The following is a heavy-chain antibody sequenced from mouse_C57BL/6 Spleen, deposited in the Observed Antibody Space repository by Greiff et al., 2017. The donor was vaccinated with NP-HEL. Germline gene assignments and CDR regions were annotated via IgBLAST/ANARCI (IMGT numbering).Heavy chain of an antibody. CDR1: GFTFSDYG. J-gene: IGHJ4*01. V-gene: IGHV5-17*01. CDR2: ISSGSSTI. CDR3: ASMDY. Sequence: EVKLMESGGGLVKPGGSLKLSCAASGFTFSDYGMHWVRQAPEKGLEWVAYISSGSSTISYADTVKGRFTISRDNAKNTLFLQMTSLRSEDTAMYYCASMDYWGQGTSVTVSS.